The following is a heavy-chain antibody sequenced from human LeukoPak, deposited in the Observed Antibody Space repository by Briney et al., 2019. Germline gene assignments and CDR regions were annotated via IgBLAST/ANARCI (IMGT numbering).Heavy chain of an antibody. CDR2: ISGSGGST. J-gene: IGHJ5*02. CDR3: ARRLWFGELSWFDP. CDR1: GFTFSSYA. Sequence: GSLRPSCAASGFTFSSYAMSWVRQAPGKGPEWVSAISGSGGSTYYADSVKGRFTISRDNSKNTLYLQMNSLRAEDTAVYYCARRLWFGELSWFDPWGQGTLVTVSS. D-gene: IGHD3-10*01. V-gene: IGHV3-23*01.